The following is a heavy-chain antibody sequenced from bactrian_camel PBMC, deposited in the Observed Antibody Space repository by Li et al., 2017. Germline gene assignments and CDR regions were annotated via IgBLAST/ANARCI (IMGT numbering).Heavy chain of an antibody. CDR3: AALGIRYDCRQITQWGTFDATP. CDR2: ISSDGTKLWNSETDI. D-gene: IGHD6*01. Sequence: DVQLVESGGGSVQAGGSLRLSCAASGFTFDDSEMGWYRQAPGNECELVSVISSDGTKLWNSETDIYYADSVKGRFTVSRDNSKNALFLQMNTLKPEDTDVYYCAALGIRYDCRQITQWGTFDATPWGQGTQVTVS. V-gene: IGHV3S66*01. J-gene: IGHJ4*01. CDR1: GFTFDDSE.